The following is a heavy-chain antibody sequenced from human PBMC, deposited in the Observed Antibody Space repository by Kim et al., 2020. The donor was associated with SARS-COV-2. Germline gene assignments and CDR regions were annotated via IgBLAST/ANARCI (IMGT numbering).Heavy chain of an antibody. Sequence: ASVKVSCKASGYTFTGYYMHWVRQAPGQGLEWMGWINPNSGGTNYAQKFHGRVTMTRDTSISTAYMELSRLRSDDTAVYYCARGSSGSYLGSFDYWGQGTLVTVSS. V-gene: IGHV1-2*02. CDR3: ARGSSGSYLGSFDY. J-gene: IGHJ4*02. CDR2: INPNSGGT. CDR1: GYTFTGYY. D-gene: IGHD1-26*01.